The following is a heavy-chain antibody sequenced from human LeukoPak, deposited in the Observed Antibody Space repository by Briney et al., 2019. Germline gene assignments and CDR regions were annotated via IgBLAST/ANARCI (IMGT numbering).Heavy chain of an antibody. CDR3: AREIYDFWSGYYTSAGDDAFDI. J-gene: IGHJ3*02. CDR1: GSSISSGGYY. V-gene: IGHV4-31*03. Sequence: PSQTLSLTCTVTGSSISSGGYYLSWIRQHPGKGLEWIVYIYYSGSTYYNPSLKSRVTISVDTSKNQFSLKLSSVTAADTAVYYCAREIYDFWSGYYTSAGDDAFDIWGQGTMVTVSS. CDR2: IYYSGST. D-gene: IGHD3-3*01.